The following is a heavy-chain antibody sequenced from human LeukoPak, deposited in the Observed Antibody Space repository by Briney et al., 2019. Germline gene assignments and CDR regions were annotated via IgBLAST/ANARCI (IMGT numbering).Heavy chain of an antibody. D-gene: IGHD2-15*01. Sequence: SETLSLTCTVSGGSISSYYWTWIRQPAGKGLEWIGRIYTSGNTGYNPSLKSRVTMSVDTSKNQFSLNLSSVTAADTAVYYCARVDLRAAFFNYWGQGTLVTVSS. V-gene: IGHV4-4*07. J-gene: IGHJ4*02. CDR1: GGSISSYY. CDR2: IYTSGNT. CDR3: ARVDLRAAFFNY.